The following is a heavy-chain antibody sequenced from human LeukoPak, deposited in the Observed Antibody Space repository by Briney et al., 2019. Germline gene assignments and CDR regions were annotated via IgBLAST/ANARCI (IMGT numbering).Heavy chain of an antibody. J-gene: IGHJ5*02. CDR2: ISSSSNYI. D-gene: IGHD6-19*01. CDR1: GFTFSSYS. V-gene: IGHV3-21*01. Sequence: PGGSLRLSCAASGFTFSSYSMNWVRQAPGKGLEWVSSISSSSNYIYYADSVKGRVTISRDNAQNSLYLQMNSLRAEDTAVYYCARDPSSGWYLKGWFDPWGQGTLVTVSS. CDR3: ARDPSSGWYLKGWFDP.